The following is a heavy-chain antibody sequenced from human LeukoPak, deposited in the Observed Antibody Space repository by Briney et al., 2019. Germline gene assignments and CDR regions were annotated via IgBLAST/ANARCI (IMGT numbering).Heavy chain of an antibody. CDR3: ARDPTYSSGYY. Sequence: GGSLRLSCSASGFTFSSYGMHWVRQAPGKGLEWVAFIRYDGSNKYYADSVRGRFTISRDNAKNSLYLQMNSLGAEDTAVYYCARDPTYSSGYYWGQGTLVSVSS. V-gene: IGHV3-30*02. CDR1: GFTFSSYG. CDR2: IRYDGSNK. D-gene: IGHD6-19*01. J-gene: IGHJ4*02.